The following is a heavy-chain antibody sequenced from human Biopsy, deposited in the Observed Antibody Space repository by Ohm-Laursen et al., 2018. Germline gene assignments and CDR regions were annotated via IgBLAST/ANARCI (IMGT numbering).Heavy chain of an antibody. J-gene: IGHJ6*02. V-gene: IGHV3-21*01. D-gene: IGHD6-6*01. CDR2: INEVSSHI. CDR1: GFTFSSFS. Sequence: SLRLSCAATGFTFSSFSMNWVRQAPGKGLEWISYINEVSSHIYDADSVKGRITVARDNAKNSLYLQLNSLRAEDTAVYYWSGDSSGTARAGGMDVWGQGTTVTVSS. CDR3: SGDSSGTARAGGMDV.